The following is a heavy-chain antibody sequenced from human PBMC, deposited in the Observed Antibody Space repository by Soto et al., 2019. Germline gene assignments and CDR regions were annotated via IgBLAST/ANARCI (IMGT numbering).Heavy chain of an antibody. V-gene: IGHV3-23*01. CDR3: AKDRAPDYDILTGYYRSYDY. CDR2: ISGSGGST. D-gene: IGHD3-9*01. CDR1: GFTFSSYA. Sequence: GGSLRLSCEVSGFTFSSYAMSWVRQAPGKGLEWVSAISGSGGSTYYADSVKGRFTISRDNSKNTLYLQMNSLRAEDTAVYYCAKDRAPDYDILTGYYRSYDYWGQGTLVTVSS. J-gene: IGHJ4*02.